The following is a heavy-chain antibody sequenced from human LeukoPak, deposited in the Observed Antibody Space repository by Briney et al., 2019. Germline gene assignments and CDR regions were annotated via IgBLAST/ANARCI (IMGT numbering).Heavy chain of an antibody. D-gene: IGHD6-13*01. CDR1: GGSISSYY. V-gene: IGHV4-4*07. Sequence: TLSLPCTVSGGSISSYYWSWVRPPAGKGLEWIGRIYTSGSTNYNPSLKSRVTMSVDTSKNQFSLKLSSVTAADTAVYYCARQHSSSWYVGWFDPWGQGTLVTVSS. CDR3: ARQHSSSWYVGWFDP. CDR2: IYTSGST. J-gene: IGHJ5*02.